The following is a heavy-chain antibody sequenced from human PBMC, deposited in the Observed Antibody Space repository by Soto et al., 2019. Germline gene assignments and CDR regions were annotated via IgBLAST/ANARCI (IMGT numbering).Heavy chain of an antibody. D-gene: IGHD3-16*01. CDR2: INPSGGST. CDR1: GYTFTSYY. CDR3: ARAFGGERSWFDP. Sequence: ASVKVSCKESGYTFTSYYMHWVRQAPGQGLEWMGIINPSGGSTSYAQKFQGRVTMTRDTSTSTVYMELSSLRSEDTAVYYCARAFGGERSWFDPWGQGTLVTVSS. V-gene: IGHV1-46*01. J-gene: IGHJ5*02.